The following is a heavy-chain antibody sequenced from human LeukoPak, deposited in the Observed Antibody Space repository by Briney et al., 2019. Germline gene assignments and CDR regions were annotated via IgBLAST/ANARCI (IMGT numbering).Heavy chain of an antibody. CDR3: AREGEYSYGTKYFYMDV. Sequence: ASVKVSCKASGYIYTNYAMIWVRQAPGQGLECMGWINTNTGYPTFAQGFTGRFVFSLDTSLSTAYLQISSVKAEDTAVYYCAREGEYSYGTKYFYMDVWGKGTTVTVSS. D-gene: IGHD5-18*01. CDR1: GYIYTNYA. J-gene: IGHJ6*03. CDR2: INTNTGYP. V-gene: IGHV7-4-1*02.